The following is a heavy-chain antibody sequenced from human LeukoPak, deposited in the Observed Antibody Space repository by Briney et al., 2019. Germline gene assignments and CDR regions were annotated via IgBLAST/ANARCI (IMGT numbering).Heavy chain of an antibody. CDR3: ARLNTRSARVVTATHHDAFDI. Sequence: PSETLSLTCTVSGGSISSSSYYWGWIRQPPGKGLEWIGSIYYNGSTYYNPSLKSRVTISVDTSKNQFSRKLSSVTAADTAVYYCARLNTRSARVVTATHHDAFDIWGQGTMVTVSS. D-gene: IGHD2-21*02. CDR2: IYYNGST. CDR1: GGSISSSSYY. V-gene: IGHV4-39*01. J-gene: IGHJ3*02.